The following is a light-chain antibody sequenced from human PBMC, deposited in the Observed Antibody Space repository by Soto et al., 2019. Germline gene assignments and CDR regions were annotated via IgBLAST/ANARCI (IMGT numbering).Light chain of an antibody. CDR3: TPSTLFPPWT. Sequence: DVVLTQSPLSLSVTLGQPASISCRSSQSLVYSDGNTYLHWFRLRPGQPPRRLIHRVSNRVSGVPARFSGSGSGTDFTLKISRVEAEDVGVYYCTPSTLFPPWTFGQGTKVEI. V-gene: IGKV2-30*01. CDR1: QSLVYSDGNTY. CDR2: RVS. J-gene: IGKJ1*01.